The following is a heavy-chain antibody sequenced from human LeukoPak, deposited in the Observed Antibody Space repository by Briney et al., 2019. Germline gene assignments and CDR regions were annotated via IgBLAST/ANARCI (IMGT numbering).Heavy chain of an antibody. V-gene: IGHV4-59*01. CDR3: ASGPYCSSTSCYGWYVDY. D-gene: IGHD2-2*01. CDR1: GGSISSYY. CDR2: IYYSGST. Sequence: PSETLSLTCTVSGGSISSYYWSWIRQPPGKGLEWIGYIYYSGSTNYNPSLKSRVTISVDTSKNQFSLKLSSVTAADTAVYYCASGPYCSSTSCYGWYVDYWGQGILVTVSS. J-gene: IGHJ4*02.